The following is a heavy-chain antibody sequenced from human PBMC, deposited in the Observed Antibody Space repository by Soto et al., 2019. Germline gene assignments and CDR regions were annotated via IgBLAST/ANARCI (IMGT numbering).Heavy chain of an antibody. Sequence: PGGSLRLSCAASGFTVTSNYMSWVRQAPGKGLEWVSVIYSGGSTSYADSVKGRFTISRDNSKNTLYLQMNSLRAEDTAVYYCSRGMYYDFCSGYSSYYYGMDVWGQGTTVTVSS. CDR3: SRGMYYDFCSGYSSYYYGMDV. CDR2: IYSGGST. J-gene: IGHJ6*02. D-gene: IGHD3-3*01. CDR1: GFTVTSNY. V-gene: IGHV3-53*01.